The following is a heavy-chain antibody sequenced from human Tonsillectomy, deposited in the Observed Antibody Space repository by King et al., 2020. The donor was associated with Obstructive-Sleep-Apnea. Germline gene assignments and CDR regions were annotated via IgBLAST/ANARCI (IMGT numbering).Heavy chain of an antibody. D-gene: IGHD5-12*01. CDR3: AKDWYIVTTTLLVWDV. CDR1: GFTFSSYG. V-gene: IGHV3-23*04. CDR2: ITGSGGST. J-gene: IGHJ6*02. Sequence: QLVQSGGGLVQPGGSLRLSCAASGFTFSSYGMSWVRQAPGKGLEWVSGITGSGGSTYYAESVKGRFTISRDNSKNTLYLQMNSLRAEDTAVYYCAKDWYIVTTTLLVWDVWGQGTTVTVSS.